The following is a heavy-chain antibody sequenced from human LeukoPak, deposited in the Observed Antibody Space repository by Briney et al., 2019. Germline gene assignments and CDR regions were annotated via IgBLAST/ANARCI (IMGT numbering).Heavy chain of an antibody. D-gene: IGHD5-12*01. CDR3: ARQVATKGEWAFDV. CDR2: IHYSGST. Sequence: PSETLSLTCTVPGGSISNYYWSGLRQPPGKGLEWIGYIHYSGSTYYNPSLRSRVTISVDMSRNQSSLKLNSLTAADTAAYYCARQVATKGEWAFDVWGQGTMVTVSS. V-gene: IGHV4-59*08. J-gene: IGHJ3*01. CDR1: GGSISNYY.